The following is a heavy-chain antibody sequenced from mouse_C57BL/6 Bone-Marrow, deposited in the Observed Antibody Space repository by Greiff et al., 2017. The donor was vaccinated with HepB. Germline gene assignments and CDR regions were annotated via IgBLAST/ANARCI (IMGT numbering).Heavy chain of an antibody. CDR2: INPNNGGT. CDR3: AHDYGWFAY. V-gene: IGHV1-26*01. Sequence: EVQLQQSGPELVKPGASVKISCKASGYTFTDYYMNWVKQSHGKSLEWIGDINPNNGGTSYNQKFKGKATLTVDKSSSTAYMELRSLTSEDSAVYYCAHDYGWFAYWGQGTLVTVSA. J-gene: IGHJ3*01. CDR1: GYTFTDYY. D-gene: IGHD2-4*01.